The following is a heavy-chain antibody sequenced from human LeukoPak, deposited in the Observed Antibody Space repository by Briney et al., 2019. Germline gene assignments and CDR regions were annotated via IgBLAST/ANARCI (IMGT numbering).Heavy chain of an antibody. J-gene: IGHJ4*02. D-gene: IGHD2-15*01. CDR1: GFTFSSYS. Sequence: GGSLRLSCAASGFTFSSYSMNWVRQAPGKGLEWVSSISSSSSYIYYADSVKGRFTISRDNAKNTLYLQMNSLRAEDTAVYYCASFGYCSGGSCGEYYFDYWGQGTLVTVSS. V-gene: IGHV3-21*01. CDR2: ISSSSSYI. CDR3: ASFGYCSGGSCGEYYFDY.